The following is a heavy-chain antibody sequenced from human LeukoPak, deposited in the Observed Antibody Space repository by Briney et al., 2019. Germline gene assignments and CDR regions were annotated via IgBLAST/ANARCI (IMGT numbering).Heavy chain of an antibody. J-gene: IGHJ5*02. CDR3: ARGLAPETHSVTRNWCDP. CDR2: IIPIFGTA. CDR1: GGTFSSYA. Sequence: ASVKVSCKSSGGTFSSYAISRVRQAPGQGLEWMGGIIPIFGTANYAQNFQGRVTITTDESTSTAYMELSSLRSEDTAVYYCARGLAPETHSVTRNWCDPWGQGTLVTVSS. D-gene: IGHD4-17*01. V-gene: IGHV1-69*05.